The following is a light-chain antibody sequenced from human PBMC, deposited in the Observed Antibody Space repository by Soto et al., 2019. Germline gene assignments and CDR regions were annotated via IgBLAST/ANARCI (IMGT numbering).Light chain of an antibody. CDR2: AAS. CDR1: QTIAHY. Sequence: IPMTQSPSPFSPSPADTFPITCRASQTIAHYLNWYQQRPGQAPNLLISAASTLQSGVPSRFSGSGSGTDFTLTITSLQPEDFATYYCQQSYNTPRTFGQGTKVDIK. J-gene: IGKJ1*01. V-gene: IGKV1-39*01. CDR3: QQSYNTPRT.